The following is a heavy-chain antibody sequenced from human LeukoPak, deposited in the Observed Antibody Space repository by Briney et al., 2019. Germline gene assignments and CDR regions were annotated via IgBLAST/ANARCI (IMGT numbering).Heavy chain of an antibody. CDR1: GFTFSSHA. CDR2: ISGSGGST. CDR3: AKALRRYSGSPSDAFDI. Sequence: GGSLRLSCAASGFTFSSHAMSWVRQAPGKGVEWVSAISGSGGSTYYADYVKGRFTISRDNSKNTLYLQMNSLRAEDTAVYYCAKALRRYSGSPSDAFDIWGQGTMVTVSS. D-gene: IGHD1-26*01. V-gene: IGHV3-23*01. J-gene: IGHJ3*02.